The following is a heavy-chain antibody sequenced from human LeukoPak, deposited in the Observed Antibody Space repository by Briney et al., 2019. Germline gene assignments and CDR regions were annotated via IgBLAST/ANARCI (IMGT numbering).Heavy chain of an antibody. D-gene: IGHD3-22*01. Sequence: SETLSLTCTVSGASISSYYWSWIRQPPGKGLGWIGYMYNSATTNYNPSLKSRVTISVDTSKNQFSLKLSSVTAADTAVYYCARAPHSYDSGTYSVQQYFDLWGRGTLVTVSS. J-gene: IGHJ2*01. CDR1: GASISSYY. CDR3: ARAPHSYDSGTYSVQQYFDL. CDR2: MYNSATT. V-gene: IGHV4-59*01.